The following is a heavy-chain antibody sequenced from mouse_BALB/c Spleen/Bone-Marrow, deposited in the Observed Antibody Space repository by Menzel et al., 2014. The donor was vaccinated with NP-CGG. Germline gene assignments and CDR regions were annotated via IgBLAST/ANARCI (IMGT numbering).Heavy chain of an antibody. CDR3: ARHYYGSSYYFDY. D-gene: IGHD1-1*01. CDR2: ISSGGSYT. J-gene: IGHJ2*01. Sequence: EVKVVESGGGLVKPGGSLKLSCAASGFTFSSYAMSWVRQTPEKRLEWVATISSGGSYTYYPDSVKGRFTISRDNAKNTLYLQMGSLRSEDTAMYYCARHYYGSSYYFDYWRQGTPLTVSS. V-gene: IGHV5-9-3*01. CDR1: GFTFSSYA.